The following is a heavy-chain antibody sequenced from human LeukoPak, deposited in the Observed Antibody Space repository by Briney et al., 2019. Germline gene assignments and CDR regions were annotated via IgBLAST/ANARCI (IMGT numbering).Heavy chain of an antibody. Sequence: PGGSLRLSCAASGFTFSSYAMTWVRQAPGKGLEWVSAISGDGSTTYYADSVKGRFTISRDNAKNSLYLQMNSLRAEDTAVYYCARSRRWDWGQGTLVTVSS. D-gene: IGHD1-26*01. CDR1: GFTFSSYA. V-gene: IGHV3-21*01. CDR2: ISGDGSTT. J-gene: IGHJ4*02. CDR3: ARSRRWD.